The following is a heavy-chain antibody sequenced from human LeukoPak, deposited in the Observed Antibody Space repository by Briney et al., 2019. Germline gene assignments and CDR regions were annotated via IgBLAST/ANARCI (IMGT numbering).Heavy chain of an antibody. CDR1: GGSISTIPLY. Sequence: PSETLSLTCTVSGGSISTIPLYWGWIRQPPGKGLEWIGSIFDTGSTYDNPSLKSRVTISVDTSRNQFSLKLSSVTAADTAVYYCARYSSSQGWFDPWGQGTLVTVSS. CDR3: ARYSSSQGWFDP. D-gene: IGHD2-2*01. J-gene: IGHJ5*02. V-gene: IGHV4-39*01. CDR2: IFDTGST.